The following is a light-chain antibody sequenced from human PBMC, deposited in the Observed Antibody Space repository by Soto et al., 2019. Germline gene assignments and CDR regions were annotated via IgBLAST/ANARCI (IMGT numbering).Light chain of an antibody. CDR2: GAS. Sequence: IVMTQSPATLSVSPGDRVTLSCRASQSVSSDLAWYQQRPGQAPRLLIYGASTRATGIPARFSGTGSGTEFTLTISSLQSEDFAIYYCQQYGSSPYTFGLGTKLE. V-gene: IGKV3-15*01. CDR3: QQYGSSPYT. J-gene: IGKJ2*01. CDR1: QSVSSD.